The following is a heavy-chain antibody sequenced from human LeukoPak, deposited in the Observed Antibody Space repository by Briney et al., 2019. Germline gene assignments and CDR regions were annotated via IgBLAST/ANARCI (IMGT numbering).Heavy chain of an antibody. CDR3: ARENVQKADYGDSYYYYYGMDV. D-gene: IGHD4-17*01. Sequence: PSQTLSLTCTVSGGSISSGGYYWSWIRQHPGKGLEWLGYIYYSGSTSSNPSLRSRVTISVDTSKNQHSLTLSSVTAADTAAYYCARENVQKADYGDSYYYYYGMDVWGQGTTVTVTS. V-gene: IGHV4-31*03. CDR2: IYYSGST. J-gene: IGHJ6*02. CDR1: GGSISSGGYY.